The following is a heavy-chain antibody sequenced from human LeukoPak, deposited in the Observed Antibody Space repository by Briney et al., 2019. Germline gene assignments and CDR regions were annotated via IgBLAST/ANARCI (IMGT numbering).Heavy chain of an antibody. CDR3: AKPVIPSSYQETYYMDV. V-gene: IGHV3-30*02. CDR2: IRHDESRT. D-gene: IGHD2-21*01. J-gene: IGHJ6*03. Sequence: GGSLRLSCAASGFIFSAYGMHWVHQAPGEGLEWVAYIRHDESRTFYADSVKGRFTISRDDSKNTLYLQMHILRAEDTALYYCAKPVIPSSYQETYYMDVWGKGTTVTVS. CDR1: GFIFSAYG.